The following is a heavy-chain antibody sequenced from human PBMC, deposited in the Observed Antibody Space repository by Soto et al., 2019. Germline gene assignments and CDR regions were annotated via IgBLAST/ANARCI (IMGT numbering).Heavy chain of an antibody. J-gene: IGHJ4*02. CDR2: IFYSGST. V-gene: IGHV4-39*01. CDR3: ARHTPAISISDH. D-gene: IGHD2-15*01. CDR1: GGSISSSSYY. Sequence: QLQLQESGPGLVKPSETLSLTCTVSGGSISSSSYYWGWIRQPPGKGLEWIGSIFYSGSTYYNPSLTRRVTISVDTSKNQFSLKLISVTAADTAVYYCARHTPAISISDHWGQGTLVTVSS.